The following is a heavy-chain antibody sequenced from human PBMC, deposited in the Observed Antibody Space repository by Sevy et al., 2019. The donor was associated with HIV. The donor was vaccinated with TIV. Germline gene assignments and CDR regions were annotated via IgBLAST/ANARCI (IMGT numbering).Heavy chain of an antibody. CDR3: ARGKGSSWYEWNYYYMDV. D-gene: IGHD6-19*01. V-gene: IGHV3-64*02. CDR2: ISSNGGGT. CDR1: GFTFSSYT. Sequence: GGSLRLSCAASGFTFSSYTMHWVRQAPGKGLEYVSGISSNGGGTYYADSVKRRFTISRDNSKNTLYLQMGSLRAEDMAVYYCARGKGSSWYEWNYYYMDVWGKGTTVTVSS. J-gene: IGHJ6*03.